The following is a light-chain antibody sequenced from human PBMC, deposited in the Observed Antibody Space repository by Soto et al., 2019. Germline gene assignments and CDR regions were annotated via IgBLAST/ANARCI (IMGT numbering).Light chain of an antibody. CDR1: SGHSRYT. CDR3: QTWGTGIP. CDR2: VNSDGSH. Sequence: QSVLTQSPSAAASLGASVKLTCTLTSGHSRYTNAWHQQQPGKSPRYLMTVNSDGSHNKGDGIPDRFSGSSSGAERYLTISSLQSEDEADYYCQTWGTGIPFGGGTKVTVL. V-gene: IGLV4-69*01. J-gene: IGLJ2*01.